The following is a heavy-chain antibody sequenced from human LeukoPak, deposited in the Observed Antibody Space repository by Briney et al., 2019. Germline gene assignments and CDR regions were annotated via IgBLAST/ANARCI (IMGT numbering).Heavy chain of an antibody. CDR2: IYPGDSDT. CDR3: ARTMVRGVIPFDY. CDR1: GYIFTSYW. V-gene: IGHV5-51*01. Sequence: PGASLQISCKGSGYIFTSYWIGWVRQLPGKGLEWMGIIYPGDSDTRYSPSFQGQVTISADKSISTAYLQWSSLKASDTAMYYCARTMVRGVIPFDYWGQGTLVTVSS. D-gene: IGHD3-10*01. J-gene: IGHJ4*02.